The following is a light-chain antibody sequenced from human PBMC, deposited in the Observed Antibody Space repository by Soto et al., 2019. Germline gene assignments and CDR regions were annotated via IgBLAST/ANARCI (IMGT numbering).Light chain of an antibody. CDR3: QQSYSTPWT. CDR2: AAS. J-gene: IGKJ1*01. Sequence: DIQMTQSPSSLSASVGDRVTITCRASQSISSYLNWYQQKPGKAPKLLIYAASSLQSGVPSRFSGSGSGTDFTLTISSLQPEAFATYYCQQSYSTPWTFGRGTKVEIK. V-gene: IGKV1-39*01. CDR1: QSISSY.